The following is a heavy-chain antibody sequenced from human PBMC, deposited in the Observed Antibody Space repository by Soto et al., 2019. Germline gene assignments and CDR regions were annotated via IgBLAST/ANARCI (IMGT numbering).Heavy chain of an antibody. J-gene: IGHJ4*02. CDR1: GFSVSTSH. V-gene: IGHV3-30*18. CDR3: AKPRFHYYDSSGYYFDY. CDR2: ISYDGSNK. Sequence: GGSLRLSCAAAGFSVSTSHISWVRQAPGKGLEWVAVISYDGSNKYYADSVKGRFTISRDNSKNTLYLQMNSLRAEDTAVYYCAKPRFHYYDSSGYYFDYWGQGTLVTVSS. D-gene: IGHD3-22*01.